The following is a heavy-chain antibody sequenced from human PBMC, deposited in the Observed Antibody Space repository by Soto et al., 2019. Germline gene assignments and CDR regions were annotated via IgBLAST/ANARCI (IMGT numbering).Heavy chain of an antibody. D-gene: IGHD3-22*01. V-gene: IGHV3-7*01. Sequence: EVQLVESGGGLVQPGGSLRLSCAASGFTFSSYWMSWVRQAPGKGLEWVAIIKQDGSEKYYVDSVKGRFTISRDNAKNSLNLQMNSLRAEDTAVYYCARVTDYYESSGYFDYWGQGTLVTVSS. CDR2: IKQDGSEK. J-gene: IGHJ4*02. CDR1: GFTFSSYW. CDR3: ARVTDYYESSGYFDY.